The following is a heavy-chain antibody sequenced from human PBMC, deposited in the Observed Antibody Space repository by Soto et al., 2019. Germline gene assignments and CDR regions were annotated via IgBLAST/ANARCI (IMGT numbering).Heavy chain of an antibody. D-gene: IGHD3-16*01. V-gene: IGHV1-2*02. Sequence: EASVKVSCKASGYTFTGYYMHWVRQAPGQGLEWMGWINPNSGGTNYAQKFQGRVTMTRDISIATAYLELSSLRSDDTAIYYCARMATFGSLNWFDPWGQGTLVTVSS. CDR1: GYTFTGYY. CDR2: INPNSGGT. CDR3: ARMATFGSLNWFDP. J-gene: IGHJ5*02.